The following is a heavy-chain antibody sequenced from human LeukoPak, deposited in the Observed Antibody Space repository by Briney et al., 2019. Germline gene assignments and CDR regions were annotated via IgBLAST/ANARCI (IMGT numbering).Heavy chain of an antibody. V-gene: IGHV4-30-2*01. J-gene: IGHJ5*02. Sequence: SQTLSLTCAVSGGSISGGGYSWSWIRQPPGKGLEWIGYIYHSGSTYYNPSLKSRVTISVDRSKNQFSLKLSSVTAADTAVYYCARGVDFWSGYLEWFDPWGQGTLVTVSS. CDR1: GGSISGGGYS. CDR3: ARGVDFWSGYLEWFDP. CDR2: IYHSGST. D-gene: IGHD3-3*01.